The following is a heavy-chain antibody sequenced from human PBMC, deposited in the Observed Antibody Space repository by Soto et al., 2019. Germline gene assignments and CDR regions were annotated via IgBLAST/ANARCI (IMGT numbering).Heavy chain of an antibody. V-gene: IGHV4-31*03. CDR3: ASTYYNGSSGPFDY. Sequence: PSETLSLTCTISGGSISSGGYYWSWIRQHPGKGLEWIGYIYYSGTTYYNPSLESRVTISADTSENQFSLKLNSVTAADTAVYYCASTYYNGSSGPFDYWGQGTLVTVSS. CDR1: GGSISSGGYY. J-gene: IGHJ4*02. CDR2: IYYSGTT. D-gene: IGHD3-22*01.